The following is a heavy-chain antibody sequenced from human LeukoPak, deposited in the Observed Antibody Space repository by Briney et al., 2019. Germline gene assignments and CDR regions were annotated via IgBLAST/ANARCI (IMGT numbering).Heavy chain of an antibody. V-gene: IGHV3-23*01. J-gene: IGHJ3*02. CDR2: ISGSGGST. CDR3: AKDGYYDFWSGYWGAFDI. CDR1: GFTFSSYA. D-gene: IGHD3-3*01. Sequence: GGSLRLSCAASGFTFSSYAMSWVRQAPGKGLEWVSAISGSGGSTYYADSVKGRFTISRDNSKNTLHLQMNSLRAEDTAVYYCAKDGYYDFWSGYWGAFDIWGQGTMVTVSS.